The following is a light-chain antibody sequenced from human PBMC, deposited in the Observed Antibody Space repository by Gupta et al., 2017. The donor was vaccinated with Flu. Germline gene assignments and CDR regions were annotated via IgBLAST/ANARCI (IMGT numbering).Light chain of an antibody. J-gene: IGKJ2*01. CDR2: GAS. Sequence: PSSLSASVGDRVTITCRASQSIGRFLNWYQQKPGEAPKVLINGASRLQSGVPSIFSGSGSGTDFILTISRLQPEDFATYYCQQSDSSPYTFGQGTKMEIK. CDR3: QQSDSSPYT. CDR1: QSIGRF. V-gene: IGKV1-39*01.